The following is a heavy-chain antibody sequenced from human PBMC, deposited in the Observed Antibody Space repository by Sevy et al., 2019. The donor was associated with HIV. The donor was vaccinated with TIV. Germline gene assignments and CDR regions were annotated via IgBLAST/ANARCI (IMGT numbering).Heavy chain of an antibody. CDR2: IYSGGST. V-gene: IGHV3-53*01. CDR3: AGGRVVRGVITPLDY. CDR1: GFTVSSNY. D-gene: IGHD3-10*01. J-gene: IGHJ4*02. Sequence: GGSLRLSCAASGFTVSSNYMSWVRQAPGKGLEWVSVIYSGGSTYYADSVKGRFTISRDNSKNTLYLQMNSLRAEDTVVYYCAGGRVVRGVITPLDYWGQGTLVTVSS.